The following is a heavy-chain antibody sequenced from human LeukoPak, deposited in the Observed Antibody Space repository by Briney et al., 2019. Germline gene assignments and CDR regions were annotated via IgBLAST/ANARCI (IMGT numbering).Heavy chain of an antibody. J-gene: IGHJ4*02. CDR2: ISYDGSNK. V-gene: IGHV3-30*04. D-gene: IGHD4-17*01. CDR1: GFTFSSYA. CDR3: AKDVRATVTSVIFDY. Sequence: GSLRLSCAASGFTFSSYAMHWVRQAPGKGLEWVAVISYDGSNKYYADSVKGRFTISRDNSKNTLYLQMNSLRAEDTAVYYCAKDVRATVTSVIFDYWGQGTLVTVSS.